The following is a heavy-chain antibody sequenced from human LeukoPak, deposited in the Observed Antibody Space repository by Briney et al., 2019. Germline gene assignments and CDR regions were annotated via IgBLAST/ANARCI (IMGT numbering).Heavy chain of an antibody. CDR1: GFTFSSYA. J-gene: IGHJ6*03. D-gene: IGHD4-23*01. CDR3: AKDARGYYGGNTPYYYYMDV. V-gene: IGHV3-23*01. Sequence: GGSLRLSCAASGFTFSSYAMSWVRQAPGKGLEWVSAISGSGGSTYYADSVKGRFTISRDNSKNTLYLQMNSLRAEDTAVYYCAKDARGYYGGNTPYYYYMDVWGKGTTVTVSS. CDR2: ISGSGGST.